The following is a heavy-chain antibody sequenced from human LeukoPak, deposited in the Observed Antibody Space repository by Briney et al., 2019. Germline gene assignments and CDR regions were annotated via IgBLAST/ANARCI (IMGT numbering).Heavy chain of an antibody. J-gene: IGHJ4*02. CDR2: INHSGST. Sequence: SETLSLTCAVYGGSFSGYYWSWIRQPPGKGLEWIGEINHSGSTNYNPSLKSRVTISVDTSKNQFSLKLSSVTAADTAVYYCASGGDLLDYWGQGTLVTVSS. V-gene: IGHV4-34*01. CDR1: GGSFSGYY. CDR3: ASGGDLLDY. D-gene: IGHD4-17*01.